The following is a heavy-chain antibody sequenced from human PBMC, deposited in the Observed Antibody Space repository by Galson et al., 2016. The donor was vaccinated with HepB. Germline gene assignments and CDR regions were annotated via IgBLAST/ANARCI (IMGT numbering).Heavy chain of an antibody. CDR1: GFTFSGHD. CDR2: IGTTGDT. D-gene: IGHD4-11*01. CDR3: YSYGY. V-gene: IGHV3-13*01. Sequence: SLRLSCAASGFTFSGHDVHWVRQATGKGQEWVSGIGTTGDTYYPDAVKGRFTISREDAKNSFYLQMNSLRAGDTAVYYCYSYGYWGQGTLVTVSS. J-gene: IGHJ4*02.